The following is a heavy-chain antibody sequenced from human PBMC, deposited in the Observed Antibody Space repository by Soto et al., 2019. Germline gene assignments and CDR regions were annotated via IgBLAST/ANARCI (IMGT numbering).Heavy chain of an antibody. CDR2: IYYSGST. D-gene: IGHD4-4*01. Sequence: QVQLQESGPGLVKPSQTLSLTCTVSGGSISSGGYYWSWIRQHPGKGLEWIGYIYYSGSTYYNPSPKSRVTISVDTSKNPFSLKLSSVTAADTAVYYCARPLDDYSVLDASDIWGQGTMVTVAS. J-gene: IGHJ3*02. V-gene: IGHV4-31*03. CDR1: GGSISSGGYY. CDR3: ARPLDDYSVLDASDI.